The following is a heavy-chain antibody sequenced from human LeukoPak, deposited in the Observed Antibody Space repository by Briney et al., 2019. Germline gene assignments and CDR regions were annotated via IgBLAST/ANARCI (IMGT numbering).Heavy chain of an antibody. D-gene: IGHD3-22*01. CDR3: ATFSGYSYYYGMDV. J-gene: IGHJ6*02. Sequence: GGSLRLSCAASRFTVSSNYMSWVRQAPGKGLEWVSIIYSGGSTYDADSVKGRFTISRDNSKSALYLHMNSLRAEDTAVYYCATFSGYSYYYGMDVWGQGTAVTVSS. CDR1: RFTVSSNY. CDR2: IYSGGST. V-gene: IGHV3-66*01.